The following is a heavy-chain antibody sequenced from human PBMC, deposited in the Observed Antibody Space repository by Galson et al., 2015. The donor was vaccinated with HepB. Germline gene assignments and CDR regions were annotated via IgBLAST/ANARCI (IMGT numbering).Heavy chain of an antibody. CDR3: AHSRRGRFFESNLWFDP. V-gene: IGHV2-5*02. J-gene: IGHJ5*02. Sequence: PALVKPTQTLTLTCTLSGFSPSTSGVGVGWIRQPPGKAPEWLALIYWDDDKRYSPPLESRLTITKDTSKNQVILIMTNMDPVDTAPYHCAHSRRGRFFESNLWFDPWGQGTLVTVSS. CDR1: GFSPSTSGVG. CDR2: IYWDDDK. D-gene: IGHD3-3*01.